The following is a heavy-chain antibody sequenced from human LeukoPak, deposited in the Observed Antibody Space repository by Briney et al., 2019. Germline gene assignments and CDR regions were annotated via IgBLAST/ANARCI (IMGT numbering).Heavy chain of an antibody. J-gene: IGHJ5*02. D-gene: IGHD5-12*01. CDR2: INHSGST. Sequence: SETLSLTCAVYGGSFSGYYWSWIRQPPGKGLEWIGEINHSGSTNYNPSLKSRVTISVDTSKNQFSLKLSSVTAADTAVYYCARVGGYSGYDSRTNWFDPWGQGTLVTVSS. CDR1: GGSFSGYY. CDR3: ARVGGYSGYDSRTNWFDP. V-gene: IGHV4-34*01.